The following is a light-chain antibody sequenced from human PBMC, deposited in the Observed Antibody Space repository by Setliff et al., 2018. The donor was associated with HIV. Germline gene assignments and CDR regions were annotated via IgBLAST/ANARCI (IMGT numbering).Light chain of an antibody. CDR1: SSDVGNYNL. J-gene: IGLJ1*01. Sequence: SALTKPASVSGSPGQSITISCTGTSSDVGNYNLVSWYQQHPGKAPRLMIYEVSERPSGVSNRFSGSKSGNTASLTISGLQADDEADYYCCSYAGSTYVFGSGTKVTVL. CDR3: CSYAGSTYV. CDR2: EVS. V-gene: IGLV2-23*02.